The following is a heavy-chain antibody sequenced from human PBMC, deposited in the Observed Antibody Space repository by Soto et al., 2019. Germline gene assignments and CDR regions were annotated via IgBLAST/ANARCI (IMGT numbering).Heavy chain of an antibody. Sequence: QVQLQESGPGLVKPSQTLSLTCTVSGGSICSGGYYWSWIRQHPGKGLEWIGYIYYSGSTYYNPSLKSRVTISVDTSKNQFSLKLSSVTAADTAVYYCARTQLSMVRGVYYYGMDVWGQGTTVTVSS. J-gene: IGHJ6*02. D-gene: IGHD3-10*01. CDR1: GGSICSGGYY. V-gene: IGHV4-31*03. CDR3: ARTQLSMVRGVYYYGMDV. CDR2: IYYSGST.